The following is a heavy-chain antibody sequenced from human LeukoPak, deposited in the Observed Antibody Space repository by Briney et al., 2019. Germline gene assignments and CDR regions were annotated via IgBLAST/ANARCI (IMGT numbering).Heavy chain of an antibody. D-gene: IGHD6-19*01. J-gene: IGHJ4*02. CDR3: AKDRRRIAVAAHFDY. V-gene: IGHV3-23*01. CDR1: GFTFSSYA. Sequence: GGSLRLSCAASGFTFSSYAMSWVRQAPGEGLEWVSAISGSGGSTYYADSVKGRFTISRDNSKNTLYLQMNSLRAEDTAVYYCAKDRRRIAVAAHFDYWGQGTLVTVSS. CDR2: ISGSGGST.